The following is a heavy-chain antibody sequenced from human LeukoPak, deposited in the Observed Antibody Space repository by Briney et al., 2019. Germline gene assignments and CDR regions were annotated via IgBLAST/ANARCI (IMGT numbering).Heavy chain of an antibody. D-gene: IGHD5-12*01. CDR1: GYSFTDYY. Sequence: ASVKVSCKPSGYSFTDYYIHWMRQAPGQGLEWMGWINPDSGGPNYAQKFQGRVTMTRDTSIRTVYMELSRLRFDDAAVYYCAREARAGNWFDPWGQGTLVTVSS. V-gene: IGHV1-2*02. CDR2: INPDSGGP. CDR3: AREARAGNWFDP. J-gene: IGHJ5*02.